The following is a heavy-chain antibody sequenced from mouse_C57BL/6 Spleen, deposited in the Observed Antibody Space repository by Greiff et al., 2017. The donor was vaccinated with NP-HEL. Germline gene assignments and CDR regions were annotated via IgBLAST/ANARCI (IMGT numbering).Heavy chain of an antibody. CDR3: ARWGAVADYYAMDY. Sequence: VQLQQSGPELVKPGASVKISCKASGYAFSSSWMNWVKQRPGKGLEWIGRIYPGDGDTNYNGKFKGKATLTADKSSSTAYMQLSSLTSEDSAVYFCARWGAVADYYAMDYWGQGTSVTVSS. J-gene: IGHJ4*01. CDR2: IYPGDGDT. D-gene: IGHD1-1*01. CDR1: GYAFSSSW. V-gene: IGHV1-82*01.